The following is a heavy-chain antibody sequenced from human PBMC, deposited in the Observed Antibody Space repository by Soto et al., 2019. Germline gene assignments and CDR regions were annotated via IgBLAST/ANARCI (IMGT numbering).Heavy chain of an antibody. V-gene: IGHV3-33*01. Sequence: QVQLLDSGGGVVQPGRSLRLSCAASGFSFTNYGMHWVRQAPGKGLEWVAVVWSNGINKYYADSVRGRFTISRDNSKNSLSLLMSSLRAEDTAVYYCVRERGPFDAFDFWGQGKMVTVSS. CDR2: VWSNGINK. J-gene: IGHJ3*01. CDR3: VRERGPFDAFDF. CDR1: GFSFTNYG.